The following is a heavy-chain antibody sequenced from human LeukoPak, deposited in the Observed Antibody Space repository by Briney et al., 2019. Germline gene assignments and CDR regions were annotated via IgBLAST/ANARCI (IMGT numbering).Heavy chain of an antibody. CDR2: IYTIGVT. CDR3: ARDKGFYYDSWSGYYSRFDY. J-gene: IGHJ4*02. Sequence: SETLCLTRTVSGGSISSYYWSWVRQPAGKGREWIGRIYTIGVTKHNPSLKSRVTMSVDTSKNQFSLKLSSVTAADTAVYYCARDKGFYYDSWSGYYSRFDYWGQGTLVTVSS. CDR1: GGSISSYY. D-gene: IGHD3-3*01. V-gene: IGHV4-4*07.